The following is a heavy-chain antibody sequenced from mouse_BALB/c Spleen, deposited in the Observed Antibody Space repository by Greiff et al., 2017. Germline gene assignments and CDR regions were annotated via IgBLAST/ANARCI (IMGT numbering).Heavy chain of an antibody. CDR3: ARGWSFDAMDY. V-gene: IGHV5-12-2*01. CDR2: ISNGGGST. J-gene: IGHJ4*01. Sequence: VPLKESGGGLVQPGGSLKLSCAASGFTFSSYTMSWVRQTPEKRLEWVAYISNGGGSTYYPATVKGRFTISRDNAKNTLYLQMSSLKSEDTAMYYCARGWSFDAMDYWGQGTSVTVSS. CDR1: GFTFSSYT. D-gene: IGHD2-3*01.